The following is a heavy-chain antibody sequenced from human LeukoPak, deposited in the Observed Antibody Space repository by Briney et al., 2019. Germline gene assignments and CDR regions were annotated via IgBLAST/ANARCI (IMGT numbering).Heavy chain of an antibody. Sequence: ASVKVSCKASGYTFTSYYMHWVRQAPGQGLEWMGIINPSGGSTSYAQKFQGRVTMTRDTSTSTVYMELSGLRSGDTAVYYCARDHYYYDSSGSAGINWFDPWGQGTLVTVSS. CDR2: INPSGGST. CDR1: GYTFTSYY. J-gene: IGHJ5*02. CDR3: ARDHYYYDSSGSAGINWFDP. V-gene: IGHV1-46*01. D-gene: IGHD3-22*01.